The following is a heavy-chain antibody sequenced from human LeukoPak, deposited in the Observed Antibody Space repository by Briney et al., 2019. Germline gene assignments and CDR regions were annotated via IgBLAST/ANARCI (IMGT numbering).Heavy chain of an antibody. J-gene: IGHJ4*02. CDR3: AKVRSAQTFYFDS. CDR2: IGGSGVVT. CDR1: AFTFSSYA. Sequence: GGSLRLSCSASAFTFSSYAMSWVRQAPGKGLEWLSTIGGSGVVTYYADSVKGRFTISRDNSKNTLYLQMNSLRAEDTALYYCAKVRSAQTFYFDSWGLGTLVTVSS. D-gene: IGHD3-3*01. V-gene: IGHV3-23*01.